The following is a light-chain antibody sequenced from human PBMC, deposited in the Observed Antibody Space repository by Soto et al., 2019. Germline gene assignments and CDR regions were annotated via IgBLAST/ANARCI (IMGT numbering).Light chain of an antibody. CDR1: QSVGSDL. J-gene: IGKJ4*01. Sequence: LVLTQSPGTLSLSPGERATLSCRASQSVGSDLLAWYQQKPCQAPRLLISSDSRRASGIPDRFSGSGSGTDFTLTISRLEAEDSAVYWCQQYQTSPTFGGGTKVEIK. CDR3: QQYQTSPT. CDR2: SDS. V-gene: IGKV3-20*01.